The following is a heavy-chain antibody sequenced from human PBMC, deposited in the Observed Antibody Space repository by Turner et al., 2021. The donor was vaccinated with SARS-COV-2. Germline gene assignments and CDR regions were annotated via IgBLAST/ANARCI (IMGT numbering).Heavy chain of an antibody. CDR1: GFTFSSYA. Sequence: QVQLVESGGGVVQPGRSLRLSCAASGFTFSSYAMHWVRQAPGKGLEWVAVISYDGSNKYYADSVKGRFTISRDNSKNTLYLQMNSLRAEDTAVYYCARDLFQDYGSGSYRLDYWGQGTLVTVSS. V-gene: IGHV3-30*04. CDR3: ARDLFQDYGSGSYRLDY. CDR2: ISYDGSNK. D-gene: IGHD3-10*01. J-gene: IGHJ4*02.